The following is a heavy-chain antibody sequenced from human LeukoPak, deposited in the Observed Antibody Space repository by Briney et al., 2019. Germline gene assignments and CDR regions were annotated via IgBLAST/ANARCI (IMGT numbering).Heavy chain of an antibody. J-gene: IGHJ4*02. CDR2: ISGSGGST. V-gene: IGHV3-23*01. Sequence: GGFLRLSCAASVFTFSSYAMSWVRQAPGQGVEWVSAISGSGGSTYYADSVTGRFTISRDNSKNTLYLQMNSLRAEDTAVYYCAKDRIEVLDYRGQGTLVNVSS. D-gene: IGHD2-8*02. CDR1: VFTFSSYA. CDR3: AKDRIEVLDY.